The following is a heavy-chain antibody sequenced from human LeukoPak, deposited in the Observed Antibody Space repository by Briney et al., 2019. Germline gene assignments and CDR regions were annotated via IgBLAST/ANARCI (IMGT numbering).Heavy chain of an antibody. CDR1: GFTFSSYE. CDR3: ARSPNYKGYFDY. J-gene: IGHJ4*02. CDR2: ISSFSSTI. Sequence: GSLSLSCEASGFTFSSYEMNWVRPAPGKGLEWVSYISSFSSTIYYADSVMGRFTISRDNAKNSLYLQMNSLRAEDTAVYYCARSPNYKGYFDYWGQGTLVTVSS. D-gene: IGHD3-10*01. V-gene: IGHV3-48*03.